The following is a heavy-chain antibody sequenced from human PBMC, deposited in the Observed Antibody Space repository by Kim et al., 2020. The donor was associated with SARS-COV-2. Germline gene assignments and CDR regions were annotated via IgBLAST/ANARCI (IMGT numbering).Heavy chain of an antibody. CDR2: INPNSGGT. CDR3: AIALTLTGYGGGWFDP. Sequence: ASVKVSCKASGYTFTGYYMHWVRQAPGQGLEWMGRINPNSGGTNYAQKFQGRVTMTRDTSISTAYMELSRLRSDDTAVYYCAIALTLTGYGGGWFDPWGQGTLVTVSS. J-gene: IGHJ5*02. CDR1: GYTFTGYY. V-gene: IGHV1-2*06. D-gene: IGHD3-9*01.